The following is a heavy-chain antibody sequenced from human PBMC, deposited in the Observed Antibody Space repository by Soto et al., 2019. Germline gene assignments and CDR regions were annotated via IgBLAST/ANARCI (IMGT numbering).Heavy chain of an antibody. J-gene: IGHJ5*02. CDR2: IYYSGST. D-gene: IGHD6-6*01. CDR3: ARSIAARRWFDP. CDR1: GGSISSYY. V-gene: IGHV4-59*08. Sequence: SETLSLTCTVSGGSISSYYWSWIRQPPGKGLEWIGYIYYSGSTNYNPSLKSRVTISVDTSKNQFSLKLSSVTAADTAVYYCARSIAARRWFDPWGQGTLVTVSS.